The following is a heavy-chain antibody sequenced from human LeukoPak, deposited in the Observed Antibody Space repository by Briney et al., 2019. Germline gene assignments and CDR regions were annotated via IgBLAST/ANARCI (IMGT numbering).Heavy chain of an antibody. CDR3: ARGRTGY. D-gene: IGHD4-17*01. CDR1: GFTFSNYW. Sequence: GGSLRLSCAASGFTFSNYWMSWVRQAPGKGLEWVANRDQDGSEKYYVDSVKGRFTISRDNAKNSLYLQMNSLRAEDTAVYYCARGRTGYWGQGTLVTVSS. J-gene: IGHJ4*02. V-gene: IGHV3-7*01. CDR2: RDQDGSEK.